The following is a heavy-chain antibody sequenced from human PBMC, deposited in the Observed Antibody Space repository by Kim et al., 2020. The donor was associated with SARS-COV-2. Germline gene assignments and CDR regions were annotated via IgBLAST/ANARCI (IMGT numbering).Heavy chain of an antibody. D-gene: IGHD3-10*01. CDR1: GFTFKDYA. Sequence: GGSLRLSCTGSGFTFKDYAMHWVRQAPGKGLEWLAVISHDGTNPYYADSVKGRFTVSRDNSKNALHLQLDTLRPEDTAVYYCARDPLWFGDHYFDYWGQG. CDR2: ISHDGTNP. V-gene: IGHV3-30-3*01. CDR3: ARDPLWFGDHYFDY. J-gene: IGHJ4*02.